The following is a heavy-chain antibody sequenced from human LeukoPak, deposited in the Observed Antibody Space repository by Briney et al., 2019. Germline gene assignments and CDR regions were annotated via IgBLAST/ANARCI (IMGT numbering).Heavy chain of an antibody. D-gene: IGHD3-22*01. CDR1: GYTFTSYY. Sequence: ASVKVSCKASGYTFTSYYMHWLRQAPGQGLEWMGIINPSGGSTSYAQKFQGRVTMTRDTSTSTVYMELSSLRSEDTAVYYCASVSDYYDSSGTRDHWGQGTLVTVSS. V-gene: IGHV1-46*01. CDR3: ASVSDYYDSSGTRDH. CDR2: INPSGGST. J-gene: IGHJ4*02.